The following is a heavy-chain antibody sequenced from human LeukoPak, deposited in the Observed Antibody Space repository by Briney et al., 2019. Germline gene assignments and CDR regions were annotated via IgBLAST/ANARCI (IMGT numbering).Heavy chain of an antibody. CDR1: GYTFTSYG. Sequence: ASVKVSCKASGYTFTSYGISWVRQAPGQGLEWMGWISAYNGNTNYAQKLQGRVTMTTDTSTSTAYMELRSLRSVDTAVYYCARDLIVVVVAATGAFDIWGQGTMVTVSS. V-gene: IGHV1-18*01. CDR2: ISAYNGNT. CDR3: ARDLIVVVVAATGAFDI. D-gene: IGHD2-15*01. J-gene: IGHJ3*02.